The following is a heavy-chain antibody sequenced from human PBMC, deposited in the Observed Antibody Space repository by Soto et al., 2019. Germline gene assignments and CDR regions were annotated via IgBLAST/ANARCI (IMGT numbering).Heavy chain of an antibody. J-gene: IGHJ3*02. CDR3: AKGRIAVARAFDI. D-gene: IGHD6-19*01. Sequence: PGGSLRLSCSASGFTFSDYAMYWVRQAPGKGLEYVSGLSRDGTDTSYTDSVKGRFTISRDNSKNTLYLQMNSLRAEDTAVYYCAKGRIAVARAFDIWGQGXMVTVSS. CDR2: LSRDGTDT. CDR1: GFTFSDYA. V-gene: IGHV3-64*04.